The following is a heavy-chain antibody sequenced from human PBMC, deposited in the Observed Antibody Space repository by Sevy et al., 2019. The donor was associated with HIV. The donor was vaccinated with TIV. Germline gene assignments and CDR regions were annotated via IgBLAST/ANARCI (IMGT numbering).Heavy chain of an antibody. CDR3: ASLYYYDSSGYDHDPDYFDY. Sequence: ASVKVSCKASGYTFTGYYMHWVRQAPGQGLEWMGWINPNSGGTNYAQKFQGRVTMTRDTSISTAYMELSRLRSDDTAVYYCASLYYYDSSGYDHDPDYFDYWGQGTLVTVSS. V-gene: IGHV1-2*02. J-gene: IGHJ4*02. D-gene: IGHD3-22*01. CDR1: GYTFTGYY. CDR2: INPNSGGT.